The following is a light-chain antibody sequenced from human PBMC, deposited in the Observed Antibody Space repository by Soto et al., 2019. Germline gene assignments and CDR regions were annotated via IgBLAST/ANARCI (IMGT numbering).Light chain of an antibody. CDR3: SSYAGSLDV. CDR2: EVS. CDR1: SSDVGGYNY. J-gene: IGLJ1*01. Sequence: QSVLTQPPSASGSPGQSVTISCTGTSSDVGGYNYVSWYQKHPGKAPKLMIYEVSKRPSGVPDRFSGSKSGNTASLTVSGLQAEDEADYYCSSYAGSLDVFGTGTKLTVL. V-gene: IGLV2-8*01.